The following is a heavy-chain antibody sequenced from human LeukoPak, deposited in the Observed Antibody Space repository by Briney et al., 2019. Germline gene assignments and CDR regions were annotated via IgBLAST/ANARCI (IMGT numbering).Heavy chain of an antibody. CDR2: IYYSGST. CDR1: GGSINSDDYY. V-gene: IGHV4-30-4*01. CDR3: ARDPARLTMTVVPQPDI. J-gene: IGHJ3*02. D-gene: IGHD3-22*01. Sequence: SQTLSLTCTVSGGSINSDDYYWSWIRQPPGKGLEWIGNIYYSGSTYYNPSLKSRLTISVDTSRNQFSLKLSSVTAADTAVYFCARDPARLTMTVVPQPDIWGQGTMVTVSS.